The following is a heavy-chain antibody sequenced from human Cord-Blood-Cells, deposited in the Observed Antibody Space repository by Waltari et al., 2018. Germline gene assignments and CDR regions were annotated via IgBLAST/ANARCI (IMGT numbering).Heavy chain of an antibody. CDR1: GGSISSSNW. CDR3: AREEG. V-gene: IGHV4-4*02. CDR2: IYHSGST. J-gene: IGHJ4*02. Sequence: QVQLQESGPGLVKPSGTLSLTCAVSGGSISSSNWWSWVRQPPGKGLEWIGEIYHSGSTKYKPSLQSWGTLSGGKSKNQVSLKVSSVAGAEKAVYYCAREEGWGQGTLVTVSS.